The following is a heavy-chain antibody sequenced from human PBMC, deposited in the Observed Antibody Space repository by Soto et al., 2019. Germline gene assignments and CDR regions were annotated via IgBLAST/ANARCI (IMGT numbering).Heavy chain of an antibody. D-gene: IGHD3-22*01. V-gene: IGHV3-30-3*01. CDR3: ARDLLVNMIVDPLSLSS. CDR2: ISYDGSNK. Sequence: PVGSLRLSCAASGFTFSSYAMHWVRQAPGKGLEWVAVISYDGSNKYYADSVKGRFTISRDNSKNTLYLQMNSLRAEDTAVYYCARDLLVNMIVDPLSLSSWGQGTLVTVSS. J-gene: IGHJ4*02. CDR1: GFTFSSYA.